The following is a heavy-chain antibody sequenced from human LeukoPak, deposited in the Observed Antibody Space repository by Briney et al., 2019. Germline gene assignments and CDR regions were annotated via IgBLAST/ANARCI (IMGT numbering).Heavy chain of an antibody. CDR3: AREIAADGDHNWFDA. J-gene: IGHJ5*02. CDR2: FYYSGST. CDR1: GGSISSSNYF. D-gene: IGHD6-13*01. Sequence: SETQALTCTVSGGSISSSNYFWGWIRQPPGKGLEWIGSFYYSGSTYYNPSLKSRVTISVDTSKNQFSLKLSSVTAADTAVYYCAREIAADGDHNWFDAWGEGTLVTVSS. V-gene: IGHV4-39*02.